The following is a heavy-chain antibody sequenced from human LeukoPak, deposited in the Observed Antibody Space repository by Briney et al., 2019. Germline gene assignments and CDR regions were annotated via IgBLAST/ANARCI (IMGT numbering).Heavy chain of an antibody. V-gene: IGHV3-53*01. J-gene: IGHJ4*02. Sequence: GGSLRLSCAASGFTVSSNYMSWVRQAPGKGLEWVSVIYSGGSTYYADSVKGRFTISRDNSKNTLYLQMNSLRAEDTAVYYCAKDIYPIVVASFDYWGQGTLVTVSA. D-gene: IGHD2-2*01. CDR3: AKDIYPIVVASFDY. CDR1: GFTVSSNY. CDR2: IYSGGST.